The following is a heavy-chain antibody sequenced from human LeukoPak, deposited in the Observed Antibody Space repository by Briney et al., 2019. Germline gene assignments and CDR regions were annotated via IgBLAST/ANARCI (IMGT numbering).Heavy chain of an antibody. J-gene: IGHJ4*02. V-gene: IGHV4-39*01. Sequence: SETLSLTCTVSGGSISSSRYFWGWIRQPPGKGLEWIGNIYYSGNTYHNPSLKSRVTISVDTSKNQFSLKLSSVTAADTAVYYCARQDFWSGYYYDYWGQGTLVTVSS. CDR3: ARQDFWSGYYYDY. D-gene: IGHD3-3*01. CDR1: GGSISSSRYF. CDR2: IYYSGNT.